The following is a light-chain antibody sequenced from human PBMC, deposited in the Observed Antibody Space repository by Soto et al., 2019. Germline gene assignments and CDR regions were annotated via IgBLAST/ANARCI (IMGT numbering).Light chain of an antibody. J-gene: IGLJ1*01. V-gene: IGLV2-14*01. CDR1: STDASDYDY. Sequence: QSALTQPASVSGSPGQSITISCTGASTDASDYDYVSWYQQHPGKAPKPMIFEVSNRPSGVSNRFSGSKSGTTASLTISRLQTEDEADYYCSSYVRGGTYVFGTGTKLTVL. CDR2: EVS. CDR3: SSYVRGGTYV.